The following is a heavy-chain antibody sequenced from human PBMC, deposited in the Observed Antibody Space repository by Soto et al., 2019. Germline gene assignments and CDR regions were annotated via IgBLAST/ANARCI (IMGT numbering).Heavy chain of an antibody. J-gene: IGHJ6*02. CDR1: GWSFRDFY. CDR3: ARTGGMDV. Sequence: SSETLSLTCAVYGWSFRDFYWSWLRQTPEKGLEWIGEINHSGDTKYNPSLESRVTISVDTSKNQFSLKVNFVTPADTAVYYCARTGGMDVWGPGATVTVSS. CDR2: INHSGDT. V-gene: IGHV4-34*01.